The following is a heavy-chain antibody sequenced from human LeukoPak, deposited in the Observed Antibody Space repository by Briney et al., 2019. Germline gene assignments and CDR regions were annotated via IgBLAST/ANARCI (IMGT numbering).Heavy chain of an antibody. D-gene: IGHD2-15*01. CDR1: GFPFSSYA. CDR2: ISDSGGST. J-gene: IGHJ6*02. V-gene: IGHV3-64D*09. Sequence: PGRSLRLSCSASGFPFSSYAMHWVRQAPGKGLECVSAISDSGGSTYYADSVKGRFTISRDNSKNTLYLQMSSLRAEDTAVYFCVRGYSFGPYGMDVWGQGTTVTVSS. CDR3: VRGYSFGPYGMDV.